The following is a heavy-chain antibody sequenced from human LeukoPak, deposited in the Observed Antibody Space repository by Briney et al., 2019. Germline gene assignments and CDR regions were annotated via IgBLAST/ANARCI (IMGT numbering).Heavy chain of an antibody. Sequence: TGGSLRLSCAASGFTFDDYAMHWVRHAPGKGLEWVSGINWNGGSAGYADSVKGRFTISRDNAKNSLYLQMNSLRAEDTALYYCARAGLYNWNYEGTAYFDYWGQGTLVTVSS. J-gene: IGHJ4*02. CDR1: GFTFDDYA. V-gene: IGHV3-20*04. CDR2: INWNGGSA. D-gene: IGHD1-7*01. CDR3: ARAGLYNWNYEGTAYFDY.